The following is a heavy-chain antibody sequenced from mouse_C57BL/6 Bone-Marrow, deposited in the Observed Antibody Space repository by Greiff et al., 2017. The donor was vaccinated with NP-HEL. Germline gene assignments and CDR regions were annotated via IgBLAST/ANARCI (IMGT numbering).Heavy chain of an antibody. D-gene: IGHD2-3*01. J-gene: IGHJ3*01. CDR2: ISSGGSYT. CDR3: ARERGWFPWFAY. V-gene: IGHV5-6*01. Sequence: EVQLVESGGDLVKPGGSLKLSCAASGFTFSSYGMSWVRQTPDKRLEWVATISSGGSYTYYPDSVKGRFTISRDNAKNTLYLQMSSLKSEDTAMDYCARERGWFPWFAYWGQGTLVTVSA. CDR1: GFTFSSYG.